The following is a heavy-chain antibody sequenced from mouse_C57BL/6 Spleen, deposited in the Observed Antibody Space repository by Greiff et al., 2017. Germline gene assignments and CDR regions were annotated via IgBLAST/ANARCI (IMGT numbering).Heavy chain of an antibody. D-gene: IGHD2-2*01. J-gene: IGHJ3*01. CDR3: ARGDGYDRVPFAY. CDR1: GYTFTTYP. Sequence: QVHVKQSGAELVKPGASVKMSCKASGYTFTTYPIEWMKQNHGKSLEWIGNFHPYNDDTKYNEKFKGKATLTVEKSSSTVYLELSRLTSDDSAVYYCARGDGYDRVPFAYWGQGTLVTVSA. V-gene: IGHV1-47*01. CDR2: FHPYNDDT.